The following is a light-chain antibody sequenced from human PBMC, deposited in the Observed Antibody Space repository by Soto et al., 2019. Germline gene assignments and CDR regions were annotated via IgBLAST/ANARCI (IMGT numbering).Light chain of an antibody. CDR1: QGINSY. CDR3: QQLKRYPLS. J-gene: IGKJ4*01. CDR2: AAS. V-gene: IGKV1-9*01. Sequence: IQLTQSPSSLSASIGDRDTITCRASQGINSYLAWYQQKPGKSPELLIDAASTLQSGVPSRFSGIGSGTDFTLTISSLQPEDFATYYCQQLKRYPLSFGGGTKVDIK.